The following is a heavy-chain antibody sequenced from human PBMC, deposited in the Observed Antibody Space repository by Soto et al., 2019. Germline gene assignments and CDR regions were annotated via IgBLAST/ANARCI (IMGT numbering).Heavy chain of an antibody. V-gene: IGHV4-61*01. CDR3: ARGSSGASAPYYFDS. Sequence: PSETRSLTCSVSGVSVSSGSYYWSWIRQPPGKGLEWIGYIYYSGNTNYNPSLKSRVTISVDTSKNQFSLKLTSVTAADTAVYYCARGSSGASAPYYFDSWGQGTLVTV. J-gene: IGHJ4*02. D-gene: IGHD1-26*01. CDR1: GVSVSSGSYY. CDR2: IYYSGNT.